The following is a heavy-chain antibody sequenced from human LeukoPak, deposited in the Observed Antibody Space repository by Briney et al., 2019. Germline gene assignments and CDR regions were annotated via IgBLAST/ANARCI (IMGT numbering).Heavy chain of an antibody. V-gene: IGHV4-34*01. CDR3: ARLTWIVVPAVMLAFDI. CDR1: GGSFSGYY. J-gene: IGHJ3*02. Sequence: SETLSLTCAVYGGSFSGYYWSWIRQPPGKGLEWIGEINHSGSTNYNPSLKSRVTISVDTSKNQFSLKLSSVTAADTAVYYCARLTWIVVPAVMLAFDIWGQGTMVTVSS. CDR2: INHSGST. D-gene: IGHD2-2*01.